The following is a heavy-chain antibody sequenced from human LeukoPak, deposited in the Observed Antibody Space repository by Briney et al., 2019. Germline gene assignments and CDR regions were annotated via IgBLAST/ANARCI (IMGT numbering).Heavy chain of an antibody. CDR2: IYYSGST. CDR1: GGSISSSSYY. Sequence: PSETLSLTCTVSGGSISSSSYYWGWIRQPPGKGLEWIGSIYYSGSTYYNPSLKSRVTMSVDTSKNQFSLKVRSVTAADTAVYYCARLSVGATGDLFDYWGQGSLVTVSS. J-gene: IGHJ4*02. V-gene: IGHV4-39*07. D-gene: IGHD1-26*01. CDR3: ARLSVGATGDLFDY.